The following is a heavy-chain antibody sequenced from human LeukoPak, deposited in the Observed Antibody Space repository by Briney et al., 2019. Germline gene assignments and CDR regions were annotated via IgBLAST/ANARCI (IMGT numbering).Heavy chain of an antibody. CDR2: ISYDGSNK. Sequence: GRSLRLSCAASGITFSSYAMHWVRQAPGKGLEWVAVISYDGSNKYYADSVKGRFTISRDNSKNTLYLQMNSLRAEDTAVYYCVGYCSGGSCSNWGQGTLVTVSS. J-gene: IGHJ4*02. CDR1: GITFSSYA. D-gene: IGHD2-15*01. V-gene: IGHV3-30*04. CDR3: VGYCSGGSCSN.